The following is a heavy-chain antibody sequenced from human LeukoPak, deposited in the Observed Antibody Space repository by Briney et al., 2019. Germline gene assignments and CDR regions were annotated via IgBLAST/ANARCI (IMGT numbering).Heavy chain of an antibody. CDR1: GDSIRRYY. CDR3: ARSGSSWYFDY. D-gene: IGHD6-13*01. CDR2: INHSGST. J-gene: IGHJ4*02. V-gene: IGHV4-34*01. Sequence: SETLSLTCSVSGDSIRRYYWSWIRQPPGKGLEWIGEINHSGSTNYNPSLKSRVTISVDTSKNQFSLKLSSVTAADTAVYYCARSGSSWYFDYWGQGTLVTVSS.